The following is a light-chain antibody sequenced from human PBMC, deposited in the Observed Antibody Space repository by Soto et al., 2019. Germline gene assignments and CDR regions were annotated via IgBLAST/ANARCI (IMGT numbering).Light chain of an antibody. V-gene: IGKV4-1*01. CDR1: QSVLYSSNNKNY. Sequence: DTVMTQSPDSLAVSLGERATINCKSSQSVLYSSNNKNYLAWYQQKPGQPPKLLIYWASTRESGVPDRFSGSGSGTEFTLAISSLQAEDVAVYYCQQYYRTPVTFGQGTKVEI. CDR2: WAS. CDR3: QQYYRTPVT. J-gene: IGKJ1*01.